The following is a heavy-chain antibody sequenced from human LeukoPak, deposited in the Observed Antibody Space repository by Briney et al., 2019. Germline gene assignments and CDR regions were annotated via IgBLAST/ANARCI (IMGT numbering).Heavy chain of an antibody. CDR2: IYKGGGT. V-gene: IGHV4-59*01. D-gene: IGHD6-19*01. CDR1: GVSMSSYY. CDR3: ARRYSSGWSPTFDY. J-gene: IGHJ4*02. Sequence: PSETLSLTCAVSGVSMSSYYLSWLRQPPGKGLEWVCDIYKGGGTNYNPSVTSRVSISLDTSKNQFCLKLSSVTAADTAVYFCARRYSSGWSPTFDYWGQGILVTVST.